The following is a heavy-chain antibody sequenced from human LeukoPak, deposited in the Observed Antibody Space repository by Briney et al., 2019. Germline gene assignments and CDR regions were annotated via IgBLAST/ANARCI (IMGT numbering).Heavy chain of an antibody. CDR2: ISSSSSAI. CDR1: GFTFSSYS. V-gene: IGHV3-48*02. Sequence: GGSLRLSGAASGFTFSSYSMNWVRQAPGKGLEWISYISSSSSAIYYADSVKGRSTISRDNAKNSLYLQMNSLRDEDTAVYYCVRDHYYSFDYWGQGTLVTVSS. D-gene: IGHD2/OR15-2a*01. CDR3: VRDHYYSFDY. J-gene: IGHJ4*02.